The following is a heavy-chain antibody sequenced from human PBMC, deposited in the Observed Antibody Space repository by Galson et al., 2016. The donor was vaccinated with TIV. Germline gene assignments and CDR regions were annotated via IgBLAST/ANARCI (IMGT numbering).Heavy chain of an antibody. V-gene: IGHV3-33*01. Sequence: SLRLSCATSGFSFGHYGMHWVRQAPGKGLEWLAVIRYDDLTTFYADSVKDRFFISRDDSRSTLYLDITSLTIDDTALYYSSTDRLWKDVWDGFGFWGQGTMVTVS. CDR2: IRYDDLTT. CDR1: GFSFGHYG. J-gene: IGHJ3*01. CDR3: STDRLWKDVWDGFGF. D-gene: IGHD1-1*01.